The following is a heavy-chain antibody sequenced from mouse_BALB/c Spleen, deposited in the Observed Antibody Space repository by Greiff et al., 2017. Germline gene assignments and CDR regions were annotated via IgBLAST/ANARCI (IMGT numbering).Heavy chain of an antibody. CDR2: INSNGGST. CDR3: ARSYYYGLDY. CDR1: GFTFSSYG. J-gene: IGHJ2*01. D-gene: IGHD1-1*01. V-gene: IGHV5-6-3*01. Sequence: EVKLMESGGDLVKPGGSLKLSCAASGFTFSSYGMSWVRQTPDKRLELVATINSNGGSTYYPDSVKGRFTISRDNAKNTLYLQMSSLKSEDTAMYYCARSYYYGLDYWGQGTTLTVSS.